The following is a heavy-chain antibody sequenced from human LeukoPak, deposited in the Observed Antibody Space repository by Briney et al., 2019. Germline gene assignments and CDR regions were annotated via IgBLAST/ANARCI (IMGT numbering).Heavy chain of an antibody. Sequence: PGGSLRLSCAASGFTFSSYSMNWVRQAPGKGLEWVSSISSSSSYIYYADSVKGRFTISRDNAKNSLYLQMNSLRADDTAVYYCAREREDSSGGLYYYDSSGYPDYWGQGTLVTVSS. CDR3: AREREDSSGGLYYYDSSGYPDY. CDR1: GFTFSSYS. J-gene: IGHJ4*02. V-gene: IGHV3-21*01. CDR2: ISSSSSYI. D-gene: IGHD3-22*01.